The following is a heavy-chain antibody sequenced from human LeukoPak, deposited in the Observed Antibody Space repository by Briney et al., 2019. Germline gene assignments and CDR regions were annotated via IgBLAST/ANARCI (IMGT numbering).Heavy chain of an antibody. CDR2: IWPPDSAT. Sequence: PGESLKISCKISGYNFTNYWIGWVRQMPGKGLEWMGIIWPPDSATRYSPSFDGHVTISVDKSISTAFLQWSSLKASGTSIYYCARHSSAVTLSDTLHIWGQGTLVTVSS. CDR3: ARHSSAVTLSDTLHI. J-gene: IGHJ3*02. CDR1: GYNFTNYW. V-gene: IGHV5-51*01. D-gene: IGHD4-17*01.